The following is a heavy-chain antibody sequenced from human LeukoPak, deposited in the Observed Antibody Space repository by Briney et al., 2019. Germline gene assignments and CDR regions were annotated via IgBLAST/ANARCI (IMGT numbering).Heavy chain of an antibody. J-gene: IGHJ6*02. D-gene: IGHD6-6*01. V-gene: IGHV1-69*13. CDR1: GGTFSSYA. CDR3: ARDRGEYSSSPGGMDV. CDR2: IIPIFGTA. Sequence: ASVKVSCKASGGTFSSYAISWVRQAPGQGLEWMGGIIPIFGTANYAQKFQGRVTITADESTSTAYMELSSLRSEDTAVYYCARDRGEYSSSPGGMDVWGQGTMVTVSS.